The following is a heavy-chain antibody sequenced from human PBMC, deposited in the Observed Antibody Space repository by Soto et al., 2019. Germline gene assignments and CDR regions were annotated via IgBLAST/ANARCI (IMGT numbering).Heavy chain of an antibody. D-gene: IGHD2-2*01. CDR1: GYTFTSYG. CDR2: ISAYNGNT. J-gene: IGHJ6*02. V-gene: IGHV1-18*04. Sequence: QVQLVQCGAEVKKPGASVKVSCKASGYTFTSYGISWVRQAPGQGLEWMGWISAYNGNTNYAQKLQGRVTMTTDTSTSTAYMELRSLRSDDTAVYYCARGEGYCSSISCYYYYYYGMDVWGQGTTVTVSS. CDR3: ARGEGYCSSISCYYYYYYGMDV.